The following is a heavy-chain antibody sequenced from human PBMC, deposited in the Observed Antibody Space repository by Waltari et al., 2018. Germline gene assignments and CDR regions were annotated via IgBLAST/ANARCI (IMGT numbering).Heavy chain of an antibody. CDR2: IDWDDDK. J-gene: IGHJ4*02. D-gene: IGHD3-22*01. CDR1: VFSLCTSQMR. V-gene: IGHV2-70*04. CDR3: ARTTADDDIDN. Sequence: QVTLKESGPELVTPTQTLKLTCTVSVFSLCTSQMRVSWIRQPQGKALEWLARIDWDDDKFYRTSQKTRVTICKKTSNKPYVLTMSHMYPVETAKYYGARTTADDDIDNWGQGTPVTVSS.